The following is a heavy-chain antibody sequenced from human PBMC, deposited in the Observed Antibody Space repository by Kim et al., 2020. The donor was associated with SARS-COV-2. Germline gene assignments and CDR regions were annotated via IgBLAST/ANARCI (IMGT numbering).Heavy chain of an antibody. CDR2: IYYSGST. J-gene: IGHJ6*02. Sequence: SETLSLTCTVSGGSISSSRYYWGWIRQPPGKGLEWIGSIYYSGSTDYNPSLKSRVTISVDTTKNQFSLKLSSVTAADTAVYYCARLQTAHYYYGMDVCG. CDR3: ARLQTAHYYYGMDV. D-gene: IGHD1-1*01. CDR1: GGSISSSRYY. V-gene: IGHV4-39*01.